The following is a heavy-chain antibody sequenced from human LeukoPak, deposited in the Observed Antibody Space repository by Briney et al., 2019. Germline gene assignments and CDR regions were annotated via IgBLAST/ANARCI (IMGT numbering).Heavy chain of an antibody. CDR3: ARGGMGIQLWPFDF. J-gene: IGHJ4*02. D-gene: IGHD5-18*01. CDR2: INPNSGST. CDR1: GYTFTSYY. V-gene: IGHV1-46*01. Sequence: GASVKVSCRASGYTFTSYYMHWVRQAPGQGLEWMGIINPNSGSTSFGQNFQGRVSVTRDTSTSTVYMDLSSLRSEDTAVYFCARGGMGIQLWPFDFWGQGTLVTVSS.